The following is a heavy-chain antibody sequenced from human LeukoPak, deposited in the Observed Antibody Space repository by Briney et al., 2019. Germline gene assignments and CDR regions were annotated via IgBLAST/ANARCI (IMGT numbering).Heavy chain of an antibody. D-gene: IGHD6-13*01. CDR2: INHSGST. V-gene: IGHV4-34*01. CDR3: ARIGYSSSADGMDY. Sequence: PSETLSLTCAVHGGSFSGYYWSWLRQPPGKGLEWIGEINHSGSTNYNPSLKSRVTISVDTSKNQFSLKLSSVTAADTAVYYCARIGYSSSADGMDYWGQGTLVTVSS. CDR1: GGSFSGYY. J-gene: IGHJ4*02.